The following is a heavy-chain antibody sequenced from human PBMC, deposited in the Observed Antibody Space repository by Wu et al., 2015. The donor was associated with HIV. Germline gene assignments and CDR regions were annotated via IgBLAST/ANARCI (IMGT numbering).Heavy chain of an antibody. CDR3: ARLQSLHGLYSNADY. CDR1: GYTFIDYY. J-gene: IGHJ4*02. V-gene: IGHV1-2*02. D-gene: IGHD4-11*01. CDR2: INANRGGT. Sequence: QVQLLQSGAEVKKPGASVMVSCKASGYTFIDYYIYWVRQAPGQGLEWMGWINANRGGTKYAEKFQGRVTMTRDTAVSTAYMELNSLTSDDTAVYYCARLQSLHGLYSNADYWGQGTLVTVSS.